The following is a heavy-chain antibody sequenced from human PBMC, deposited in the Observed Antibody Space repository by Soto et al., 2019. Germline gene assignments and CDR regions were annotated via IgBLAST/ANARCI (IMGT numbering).Heavy chain of an antibody. D-gene: IGHD1-26*01. CDR2: IYYSGST. J-gene: IGHJ4*02. V-gene: IGHV4-59*01. CDR1: GGSISSYY. Sequence: PSETLCLTCTVSGGSISSYYWSWIRQPPGKGLEWIGYIYYSGSTNYNPSLKSRVTISVDTSKNQFSLKLSSVTAADTAVYYCARTDSGSYGDHFDYWGQGTLVTVSS. CDR3: ARTDSGSYGDHFDY.